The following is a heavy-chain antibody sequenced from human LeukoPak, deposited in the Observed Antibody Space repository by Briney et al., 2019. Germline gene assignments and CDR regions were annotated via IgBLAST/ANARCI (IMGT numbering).Heavy chain of an antibody. D-gene: IGHD3-16*01. V-gene: IGHV1-18*01. CDR2: ISAYNGNT. J-gene: IGHJ5*02. CDR3: AREVRHGPGGNWFDP. Sequence: GASVKVSCKASGYTFTSYAMHWVRQAPGQGLEWMGWISAYNGNTNYAQKLQGRVTMTTDTSTSTAYMELRSLRSDDTAVYYCAREVRHGPGGNWFDPWGQGTLVTVSS. CDR1: GYTFTSYA.